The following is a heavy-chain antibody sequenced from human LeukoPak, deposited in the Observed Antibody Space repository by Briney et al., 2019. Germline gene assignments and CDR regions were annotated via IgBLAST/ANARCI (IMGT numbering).Heavy chain of an antibody. V-gene: IGHV3-48*03. CDR3: ARDRSKVTAYDDALDI. CDR2: ISDIGTTT. Sequence: GGSLRLSGVGSGFSFGSYEINWFRQAPGKGLEWVSYISDIGTTTHYADSVKGRFTIFRDNAKNSVYLLMDSLMAEDTAIYYCARDRSKVTAYDDALDIWGQGTMVTVSS. D-gene: IGHD2-21*02. J-gene: IGHJ3*02. CDR1: GFSFGSYE.